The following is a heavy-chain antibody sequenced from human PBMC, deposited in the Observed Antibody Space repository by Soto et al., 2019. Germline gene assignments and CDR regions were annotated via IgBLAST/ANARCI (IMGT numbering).Heavy chain of an antibody. V-gene: IGHV4-4*02. Sequence: QVQLQESGPGLVKPSGTLSLTCAVSGGSISSSNWWSWVRQPPGKGLEWIGEIYHSGNTNYNPSPKSRVTMAVDKSRNQFSLKLSSVTAADTAVYYCARRWGEGRVDYGGQGTLVTVSS. CDR2: IYHSGNT. CDR3: ARRWGEGRVDY. D-gene: IGHD3-10*01. J-gene: IGHJ4*02. CDR1: GGSISSSNW.